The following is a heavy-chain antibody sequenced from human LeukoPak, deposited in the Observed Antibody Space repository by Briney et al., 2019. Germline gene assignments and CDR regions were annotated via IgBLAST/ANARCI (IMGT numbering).Heavy chain of an antibody. J-gene: IGHJ6*02. V-gene: IGHV1-24*01. Sequence: ASVKVSCKVSGHSLSELSVHWVRQAPGKGLEWMGGFDPGDGEVVYAQKFQGRVSMTKDTATDTAYLELSSLTSEATAVYYCAITSVHSVYYGMDIWGQGTTVTVTS. CDR2: FDPGDGEV. D-gene: IGHD1-1*01. CDR1: GHSLSELS. CDR3: AITSVHSVYYGMDI.